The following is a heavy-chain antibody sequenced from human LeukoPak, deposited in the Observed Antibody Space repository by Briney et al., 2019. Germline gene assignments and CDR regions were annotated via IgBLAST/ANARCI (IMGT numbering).Heavy chain of an antibody. D-gene: IGHD2-15*01. V-gene: IGHV1-18*01. CDR1: GYTFTSYG. J-gene: IGHJ4*02. CDR2: ISAYNGNT. CDR3: ARLGYCSGGSCYWTNYYFDY. Sequence: GASVKVSCKASGYTFTSYGISWVRQAPGQGLEWMGWISAYNGNTNYAQKLQGRVTMTTDTPTSTAYMELRSLRSDDTAVYYCARLGYCSGGSCYWTNYYFDYWGQGTLVTVSS.